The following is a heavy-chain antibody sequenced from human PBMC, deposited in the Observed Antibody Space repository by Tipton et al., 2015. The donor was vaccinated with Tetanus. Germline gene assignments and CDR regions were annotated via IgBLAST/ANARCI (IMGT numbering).Heavy chain of an antibody. CDR1: GGSVNSDDYY. Sequence: TLSLTCTVSGGSVNSDDYYWTWIRQHPGKGLDWIGYIFHTGGADYNPSLKSRATISIDTSKNQFSLKLSSVTAADTAVYYCARVGDSVWGSPFDPWGQGVLVTVSS. J-gene: IGHJ5*02. V-gene: IGHV4-31*03. CDR2: IFHTGGA. D-gene: IGHD3-16*01. CDR3: ARVGDSVWGSPFDP.